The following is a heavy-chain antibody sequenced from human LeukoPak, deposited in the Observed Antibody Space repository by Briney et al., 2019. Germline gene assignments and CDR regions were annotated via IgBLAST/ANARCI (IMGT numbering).Heavy chain of an antibody. V-gene: IGHV3-30*04. Sequence: GGSLRLSCLASGITFNRYAMHWVRQSPGKGLEWVAVISYDGGSKDHAGSVKGRVTISRDNSKNTLYLQMNSLRVEDTAIYYCARGGTEIYYRYYGMDVWGQGTTVIVSS. D-gene: IGHD3-22*01. CDR2: ISYDGGSK. CDR3: ARGGTEIYYRYYGMDV. J-gene: IGHJ6*02. CDR1: GITFNRYA.